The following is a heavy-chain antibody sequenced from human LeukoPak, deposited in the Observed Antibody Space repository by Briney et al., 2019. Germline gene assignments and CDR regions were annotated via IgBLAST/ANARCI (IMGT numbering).Heavy chain of an antibody. CDR3: ARGDAGSFSGYDY. Sequence: ASVKVSCKASGYTFTNYYMHWVRQAPGQGPEWMGVINPSSGSTTYAQKFQDRVTMTRDTPTSTVYMEVSSLRSEDTAMYYCARGDAGSFSGYDYWGQGTLVTVSS. J-gene: IGHJ4*02. CDR2: INPSSGST. D-gene: IGHD1-26*01. V-gene: IGHV1-46*01. CDR1: GYTFTNYY.